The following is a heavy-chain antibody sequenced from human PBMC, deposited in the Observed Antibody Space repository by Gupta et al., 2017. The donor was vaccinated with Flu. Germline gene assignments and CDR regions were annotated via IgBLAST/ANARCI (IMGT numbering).Heavy chain of an antibody. CDR1: SSYW. CDR2: IKQDGSEK. CDR3: ARAGRVRSNWFDP. J-gene: IGHJ5*02. Sequence: SSYWMGWVRQAPGKGLEWVANIKQDGSEKYYVDSVKGRFTISRDNAKNSLYLQMNSLRAEDTAVYYCARAGRVRSNWFDPWGQGTLVTVSS. D-gene: IGHD6-19*01. V-gene: IGHV3-7*01.